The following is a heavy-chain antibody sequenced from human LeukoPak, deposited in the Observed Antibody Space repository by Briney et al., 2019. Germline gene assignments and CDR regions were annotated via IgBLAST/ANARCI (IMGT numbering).Heavy chain of an antibody. D-gene: IGHD3-3*01. V-gene: IGHV4-30-4*08. J-gene: IGHJ3*02. CDR3: ARDSSDSWSGYTLGGAFDI. CDR2: IYYSGST. Sequence: PSETLSLTCTVSGGSISSGDYYWSWIRRPPWKGLEWIGYIYYSGSTYYNPSLKSRVTISVDTSKNPFSLKLSSVTAADTTVYYCARDSSDSWSGYTLGGAFDIWGQGTMVTVSS. CDR1: GGSISSGDYY.